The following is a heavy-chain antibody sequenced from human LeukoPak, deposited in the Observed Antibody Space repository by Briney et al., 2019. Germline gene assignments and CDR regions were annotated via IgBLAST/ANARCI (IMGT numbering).Heavy chain of an antibody. CDR1: GGSISSYY. CDR2: IYYSGST. J-gene: IGHJ3*02. Sequence: PSETLSLTCTVSGGSISSYYWSWIRQPPGKGLEWIGYIYYSGSTNYNPSLKSRVTISVDTSKNQFSLKLSSVTAADTAVYYCARDKYCSGGSCYHYDAFDIWGQGTMVTVSS. CDR3: ARDKYCSGGSCYHYDAFDI. V-gene: IGHV4-59*01. D-gene: IGHD2-15*01.